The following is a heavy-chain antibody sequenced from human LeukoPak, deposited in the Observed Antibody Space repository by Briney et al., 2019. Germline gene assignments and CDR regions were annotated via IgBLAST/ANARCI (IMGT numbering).Heavy chain of an antibody. CDR1: GGSFSGYY. CDR3: ARRRCSSTSCWISDY. J-gene: IGHJ4*02. Sequence: PSETLSLTCAVYGGSFSGYYWSWIRQPPGKGLEWIGSIYYSGSTYYNPSLKSRVTISVDTSKNQFSLKLSSVTAADTAVYYCARRRCSSTSCWISDYWGQGTLATVSS. D-gene: IGHD2-2*01. V-gene: IGHV4-34*01. CDR2: IYYSGST.